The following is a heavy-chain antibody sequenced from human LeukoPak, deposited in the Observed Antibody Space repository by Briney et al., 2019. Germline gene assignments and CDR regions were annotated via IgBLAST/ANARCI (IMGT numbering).Heavy chain of an antibody. D-gene: IGHD4-11*01. CDR1: GYTFTGYY. Sequence: ASVKVSCKASGYTFTGYYMHWVRQAPGQGLEWMGRINPNSGGTNYARKFQGRVTMTRDTSISTAYMELSRLRSDDTAVYYCARGLRHSNYHHYYYYMDVWGKGTTVTVS. CDR3: ARGLRHSNYHHYYYYMDV. CDR2: INPNSGGT. V-gene: IGHV1-2*06. J-gene: IGHJ6*03.